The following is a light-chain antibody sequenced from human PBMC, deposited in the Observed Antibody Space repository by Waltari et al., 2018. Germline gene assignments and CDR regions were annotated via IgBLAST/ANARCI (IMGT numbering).Light chain of an antibody. V-gene: IGKV3-11*01. CDR2: DAS. Sequence: VLTQSPATLPLSLGERATPSCRASQSVSNYLAWYQQKPGQAPRLLIYDASNRATGIPARFSGSGSGTDFTLTISSLEPEDFAVYCCQHRSNWPMYTFGQGTKLEIK. CDR1: QSVSNY. J-gene: IGKJ2*01. CDR3: QHRSNWPMYT.